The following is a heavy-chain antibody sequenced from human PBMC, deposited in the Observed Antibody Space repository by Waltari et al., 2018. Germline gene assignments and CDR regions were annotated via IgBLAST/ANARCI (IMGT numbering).Heavy chain of an antibody. D-gene: IGHD6-13*01. Sequence: QVQLVQSGAEVKKPGASVKVSCKASGYTFTSYYMPWVRQAPGQGLEWMGIINPSGGSTSYAQKFQGRVTMTRDTSTSTVYMELSSLRSEDTAVYYCARPQQPGAFDIWGQGTMVTVSS. V-gene: IGHV1-46*01. J-gene: IGHJ3*02. CDR3: ARPQQPGAFDI. CDR1: GYTFTSYY. CDR2: INPSGGST.